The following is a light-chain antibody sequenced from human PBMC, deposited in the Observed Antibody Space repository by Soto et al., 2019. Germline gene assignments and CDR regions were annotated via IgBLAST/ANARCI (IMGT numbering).Light chain of an antibody. Sequence: QSALTQPASVSGPPGQSITISCTGTSSDVGSYNLVSWYQHQPGRAPKLIIFEGTKRPSGVSNRFSGSKSGNTASLTVSRLQPADEDDYYCCSYAGSHTFIFGGGTKLTVL. J-gene: IGLJ2*01. CDR1: SSDVGSYNL. CDR2: EGT. CDR3: CSYAGSHTFI. V-gene: IGLV2-23*03.